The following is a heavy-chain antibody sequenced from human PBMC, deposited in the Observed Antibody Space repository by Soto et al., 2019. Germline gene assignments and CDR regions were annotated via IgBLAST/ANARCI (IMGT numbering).Heavy chain of an antibody. CDR2: FYYTGGT. D-gene: IGHD3-3*01. CDR1: GGSISSSGSY. CDR3: ASPRQGKDEFLSGYYALDY. V-gene: IGHV4-39*01. Sequence: LSGALSLTCTVSGGSISSSGSYWGWVRQPPGKGLEWIVSFYYTGGTYSTYYNPSLKSRVTISVDTSKRQFSLNLRSVTAADTAVYYCASPRQGKDEFLSGYYALDYSSQGNRVTVS. J-gene: IGHJ4*02.